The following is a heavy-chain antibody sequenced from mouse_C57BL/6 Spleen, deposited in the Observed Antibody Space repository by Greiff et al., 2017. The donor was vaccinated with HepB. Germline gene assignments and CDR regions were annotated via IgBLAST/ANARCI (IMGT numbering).Heavy chain of an antibody. Sequence: QVQLQQSGPELVKPGASVKISCKASGYAFSSSWMNWVKQRPGKGLEWIGRIYPGDGDTNYNGKFKGKATLTADKSSSTAYMQLSSLTSEDSAVYFCAIEGSPRAMDYWGQGTSVTVSS. J-gene: IGHJ4*01. CDR2: IYPGDGDT. CDR1: GYAFSSSW. V-gene: IGHV1-82*01. CDR3: AIEGSPRAMDY.